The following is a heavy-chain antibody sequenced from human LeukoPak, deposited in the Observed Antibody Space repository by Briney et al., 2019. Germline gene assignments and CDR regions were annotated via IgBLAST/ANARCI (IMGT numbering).Heavy chain of an antibody. D-gene: IGHD2-15*01. CDR1: GYNFMSNA. CDR2: INAGNGNT. CDR3: ARDKGYFDY. V-gene: IGHV1-3*01. J-gene: IGHJ4*02. Sequence: ASVKVSCKASGYNFMSNAMHWVRQAPGQGLEWMGWINAGNGNTKYSQKYQGRITITADESTSTAYMELSSLRSEDTAVYYCARDKGYFDYWGQGTLVTVSS.